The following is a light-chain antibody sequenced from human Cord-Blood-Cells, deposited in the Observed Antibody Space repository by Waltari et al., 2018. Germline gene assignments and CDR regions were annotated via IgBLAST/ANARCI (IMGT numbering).Light chain of an antibody. CDR2: GAS. J-gene: IGKJ1*01. Sequence: EIVMTQAPATLSVSPGERATLSCRASQSVSSNLAWYHQKPGQGPRLLIYGASNRATGIPARFSGSGSGKEFPLTISSLQSEDFAVYYCQQYNNWPQTFGQGTKVEIK. CDR3: QQYNNWPQT. V-gene: IGKV3-15*01. CDR1: QSVSSN.